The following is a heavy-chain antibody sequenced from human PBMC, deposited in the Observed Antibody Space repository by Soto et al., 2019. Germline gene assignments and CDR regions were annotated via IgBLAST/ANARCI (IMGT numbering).Heavy chain of an antibody. CDR1: GQAFVSFW. Sequence: AECLNSSCKRSGQAFVSFWIVWVLQMPGKGLEWMGIIYPGDSDTRYSPSFQGQVTISADKSISTAYLQWSSLKASDTAMYYCARHGYSYEWVPWGQGTLVTVSS. CDR2: IYPGDSDT. CDR3: ARHGYSYEWVP. J-gene: IGHJ5*02. D-gene: IGHD5-18*01. V-gene: IGHV5-51*01.